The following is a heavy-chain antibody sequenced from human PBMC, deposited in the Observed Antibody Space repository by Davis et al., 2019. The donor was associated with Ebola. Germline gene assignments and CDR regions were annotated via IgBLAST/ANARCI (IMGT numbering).Heavy chain of an antibody. CDR3: ARDDIVVVPAANNYYYYYGMDV. J-gene: IGHJ6*02. V-gene: IGHV1-2*02. Sequence: ASVKVSCKASGYTFTGYYMHWVRQAPGQGLEWMGWINPNSGGTNYAQKFQGRVTMTRDTSISTAYMELSRLRSDDTAVYYCARDDIVVVPAANNYYYYYGMDVWGQGTTVTVSS. CDR2: INPNSGGT. CDR1: GYTFTGYY. D-gene: IGHD2-2*01.